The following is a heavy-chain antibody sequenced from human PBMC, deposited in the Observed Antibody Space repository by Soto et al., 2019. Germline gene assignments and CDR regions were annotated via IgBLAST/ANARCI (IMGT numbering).Heavy chain of an antibody. CDR3: AASTPRGGSGSPS. CDR2: IVVGSGNT. J-gene: IGHJ4*02. CDR1: GFTFTSSA. V-gene: IGHV1-58*01. D-gene: IGHD6-19*01. Sequence: ASVKVSCKASGFTFTSSAVQWVRQARGQRLEWIGWIVVGSGNTNYAQKFQERVTITRDMSTSTAYMELSSLRSEDTAVYYCAASTPRGGSGSPSWGQGTLVTISS.